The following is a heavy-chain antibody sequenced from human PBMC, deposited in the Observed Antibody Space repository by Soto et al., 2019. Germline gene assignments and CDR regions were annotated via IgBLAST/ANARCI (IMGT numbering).Heavy chain of an antibody. CDR1: GGSFSGYY. CDR2: INHSGST. V-gene: IGHV4-34*01. D-gene: IGHD6-19*01. CDR3: ARYAVYYGMDV. Sequence: QVQLQQWGAGLLKPSETLSLTCAVYGGSFSGYYWSWIREPPGKGLEWIGEINHSGSTNYNPSLKSRVTISVDTSKNQFSLKLSSVTAADTAVYYCARYAVYYGMDVWGQGTTVTVSS. J-gene: IGHJ6*02.